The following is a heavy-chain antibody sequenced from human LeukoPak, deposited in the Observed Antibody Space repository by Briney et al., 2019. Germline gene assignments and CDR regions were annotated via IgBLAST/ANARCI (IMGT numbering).Heavy chain of an antibody. CDR1: GGSISSYY. D-gene: IGHD3-10*01. V-gene: IGHV4-4*07. CDR2: IYTSGST. CDR3: ARSQGSGSYYFPNWFDP. Sequence: PSETLSLTCTVSGGSISSYYWSWIRQPAGKGLEWIGRIYTSGSTNYNPSLKSRVTMSVDTSKNQFSLKLSSVTAADTAVYYCARSQGSGSYYFPNWFDPWGQGTLVTVSS. J-gene: IGHJ5*02.